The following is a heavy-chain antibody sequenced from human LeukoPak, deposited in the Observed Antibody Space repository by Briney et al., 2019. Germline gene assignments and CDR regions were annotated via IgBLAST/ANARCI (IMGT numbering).Heavy chain of an antibody. D-gene: IGHD4-11*01. CDR2: ISSSSSYI. CDR3: ARGYSNYGYVFDL. V-gene: IGHV3-21*01. CDR1: GFTLSSHS. Sequence: GRSLRLSCAASGFTLSSHSMNWVRQAPGKGLEWVSSISSSSSYIYYADSVKGRFTISRDNARNSLYLQMNSLRAEDTAVYYCARGYSNYGYVFDLWGQGTMVTVSS. J-gene: IGHJ3*01.